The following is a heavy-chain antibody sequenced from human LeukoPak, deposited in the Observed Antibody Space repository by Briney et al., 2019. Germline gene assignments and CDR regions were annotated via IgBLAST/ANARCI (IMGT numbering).Heavy chain of an antibody. Sequence: SETLSLTCTVSGGSVSSGSYYWSWIRQPPGKGLEWIGYIYYSGSTNYNPSLKSRVTISVDTSKNQFSLKLSSVTAADTAVYYCARDRGYSYGAYYYGMDVWGQGTTVTVSS. CDR1: GGSVSSGSYY. CDR3: ARDRGYSYGAYYYGMDV. J-gene: IGHJ6*02. V-gene: IGHV4-61*01. D-gene: IGHD5-18*01. CDR2: IYYSGST.